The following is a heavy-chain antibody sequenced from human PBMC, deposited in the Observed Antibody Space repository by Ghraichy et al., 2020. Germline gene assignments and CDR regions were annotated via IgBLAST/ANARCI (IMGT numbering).Heavy chain of an antibody. D-gene: IGHD6-19*01. V-gene: IGHV3-23*01. CDR2: ISARDAGT. CDR3: AKLSIAVAGPADY. CDR1: GFTFTTYA. J-gene: IGHJ4*02. Sequence: GGYLRLSCVASGFTFTTYAMSWVRQAPGKGLEWVSTISARDAGTYYADSVKGRFTISRDNSKNTLYLQMNSLRAEDTAIYYCAKLSIAVAGPADYWGQGTLVTVSS.